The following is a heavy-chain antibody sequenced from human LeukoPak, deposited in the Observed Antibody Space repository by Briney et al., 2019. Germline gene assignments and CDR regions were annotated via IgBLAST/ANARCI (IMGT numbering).Heavy chain of an antibody. Sequence: SETLSLTCTVSGASISSSSFYWGWLRQPPGKGLEWIGSIYYSGSTYYSPSLKSRVTVSVDTSKNQFSLKLNSVTAADTAVYYCASESVALAGIDSWGQGTLVTVSS. CDR1: GASISSSSFY. D-gene: IGHD6-19*01. V-gene: IGHV4-39*02. CDR2: IYYSGST. CDR3: ASESVALAGIDS. J-gene: IGHJ4*02.